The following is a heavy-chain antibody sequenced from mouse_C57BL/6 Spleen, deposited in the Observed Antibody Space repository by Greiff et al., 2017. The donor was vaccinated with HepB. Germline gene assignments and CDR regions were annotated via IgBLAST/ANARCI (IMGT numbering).Heavy chain of an antibody. CDR1: GFTFSSYG. V-gene: IGHV5-6*01. Sequence: EVQLVESGGDLVKPGGSLKLSCAASGFTFSSYGMSWVRQTPDKRLEWVATISSGGSYTYYPDSVKGRFTISRDNAKNTLYLQMSSLKSEDTAMYYCARQGSSLLYAMDYWGQGTSVTVSS. CDR3: ARQGSSLLYAMDY. J-gene: IGHJ4*01. CDR2: ISSGGSYT. D-gene: IGHD1-1*01.